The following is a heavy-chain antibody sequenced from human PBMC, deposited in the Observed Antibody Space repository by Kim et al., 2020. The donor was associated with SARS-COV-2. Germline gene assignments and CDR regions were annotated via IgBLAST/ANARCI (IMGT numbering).Heavy chain of an antibody. CDR3: ARGTGIAAAGSPAAWYYYYYGMDV. Sequence: SETLSLTCTVSGGSISSYYWSWIRQPPGKGLEWIGYIYYSGSTNYNPSLKSRVTISVDTSKNQFSLKLSSVTAADTAVYYCARGTGIAAAGSPAAWYYYYYGMDVWGQGTTVTVSS. J-gene: IGHJ6*02. CDR2: IYYSGST. CDR1: GGSISSYY. D-gene: IGHD6-13*01. V-gene: IGHV4-59*13.